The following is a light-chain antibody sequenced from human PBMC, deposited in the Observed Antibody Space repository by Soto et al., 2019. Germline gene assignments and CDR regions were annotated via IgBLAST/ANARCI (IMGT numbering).Light chain of an antibody. CDR1: QDINVY. CDR2: SAS. J-gene: IGKJ2*01. V-gene: IGKV1-39*01. Sequence: DIQMTQSPCSVSASIGDTVTISGLASQDINVYLNWYQQKPGEVPKLLIYSASSLHSGVPSRFTGSGSETDFTLTIRSLQPEDFATYYCQHGYVAPYNFGQGTKVDI. CDR3: QHGYVAPYN.